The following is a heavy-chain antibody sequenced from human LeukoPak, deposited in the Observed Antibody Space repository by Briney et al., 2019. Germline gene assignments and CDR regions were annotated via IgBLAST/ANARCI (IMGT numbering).Heavy chain of an antibody. CDR1: GFTFSSYA. CDR2: ISGSGGST. CDR3: AKGSGWQWLVSWFDP. V-gene: IGHV3-23*01. Sequence: GGSLRLSCAASGFTFSSYAMSWVRQAPGKGLEWVSAISGSGGSTYYADSVKGRFTISRDNSKNTLYLQMNSLRAEDTAVYYCAKGSGWQWLVSWFDPWGQGTLVTVSS. J-gene: IGHJ5*02. D-gene: IGHD6-19*01.